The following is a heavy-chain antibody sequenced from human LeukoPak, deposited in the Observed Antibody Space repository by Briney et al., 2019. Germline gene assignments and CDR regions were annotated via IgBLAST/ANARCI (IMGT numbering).Heavy chain of an antibody. D-gene: IGHD6-13*01. CDR3: AGYSSSYAGSLQH. CDR2: ISDSGSST. Sequence: GGSLRLSCAGSGFTFSTYAMSWVRQAPGKGLEWVSAISDSGSSTYYADSVKGRFTISRDNSKNTLYLQMNSLRAEDTAVYYCAGYSSSYAGSLQHWGQGTLVTVSS. CDR1: GFTFSTYA. V-gene: IGHV3-23*01. J-gene: IGHJ1*01.